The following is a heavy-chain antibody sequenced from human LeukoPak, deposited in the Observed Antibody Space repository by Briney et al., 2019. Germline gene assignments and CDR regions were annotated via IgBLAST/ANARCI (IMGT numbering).Heavy chain of an antibody. J-gene: IGHJ6*03. CDR3: ARVIAAADYYYYYMDV. CDR1: GGSISSYY. D-gene: IGHD6-13*01. Sequence: PSETLSLTCTVSGGSISSYYWSWIRQPPGKGLEWIGEINHSGSTNYNPSLKSRVTISVDTSKNQFSLKLKSVTAADTAVYYCARVIAAADYYYYYMDVWGKGTTVTVSS. V-gene: IGHV4-59*01. CDR2: INHSGST.